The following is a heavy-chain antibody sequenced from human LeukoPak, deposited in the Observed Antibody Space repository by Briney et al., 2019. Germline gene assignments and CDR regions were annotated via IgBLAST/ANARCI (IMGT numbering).Heavy chain of an antibody. V-gene: IGHV4-59*01. Sequence: SETLSLTCTVSGGSISSYYWSWIRQPPGKGLEWIGYIYYSGSTNYNPSLKSRVTISVDTSKNQFSLKVSSVTAADTAVYYCARHGTTGTNLNWFDPWGQGTLVTVSS. CDR2: IYYSGST. D-gene: IGHD1-1*01. CDR1: GGSISSYY. J-gene: IGHJ5*02. CDR3: ARHGTTGTNLNWFDP.